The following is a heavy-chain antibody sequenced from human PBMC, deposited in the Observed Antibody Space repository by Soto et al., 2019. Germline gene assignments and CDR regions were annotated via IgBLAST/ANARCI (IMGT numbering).Heavy chain of an antibody. J-gene: IGHJ5*02. Sequence: QLQQSGPGLVKPSQTLSLTCAISGDSVSSNRAAWNWVRQSPSRGLEWLGRKYYRSKWYNTYAPSLKSRITISADTSKNHFSLQLNSVTPEHTAVYYCARVQENGDGEGKFYCFDPCGQGTRVTVSS. V-gene: IGHV6-1*01. CDR1: GDSVSSNRAA. CDR2: KYYRSKWYN. CDR3: ARVQENGDGEGKFYCFDP. D-gene: IGHD3-10*01.